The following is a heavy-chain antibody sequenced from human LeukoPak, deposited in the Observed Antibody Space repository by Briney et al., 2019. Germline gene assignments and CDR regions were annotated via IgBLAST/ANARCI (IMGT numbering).Heavy chain of an antibody. D-gene: IGHD1-1*01. Sequence: GGSLRLSCAASGFTFSSYGMHWVRQAPGKGLEWVAVIWYDGSNKYYADSVKGRFTISRDNSKNTLYLQMNSLRAEDTAVYYCARNDGGYGMDVWGQGTTVTVSS. V-gene: IGHV3-33*01. CDR2: IWYDGSNK. CDR3: ARNDGGYGMDV. J-gene: IGHJ6*02. CDR1: GFTFSSYG.